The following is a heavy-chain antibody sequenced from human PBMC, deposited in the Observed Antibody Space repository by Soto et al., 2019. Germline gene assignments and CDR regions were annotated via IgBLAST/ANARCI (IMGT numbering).Heavy chain of an antibody. J-gene: IGHJ4*02. D-gene: IGHD2-8*02. Sequence: QVQLQQWGAGLLKPSETLSLTCAVYGGSFSGYYWTWIRQPPGTGLEWIGEINHSGSTTYNPSLKSRASLSVDPSKNPFSLKLTSVTAADTAVYYCARDKITGLFDYWGQETLVTVSS. CDR2: INHSGST. CDR3: ARDKITGLFDY. V-gene: IGHV4-34*01. CDR1: GGSFSGYY.